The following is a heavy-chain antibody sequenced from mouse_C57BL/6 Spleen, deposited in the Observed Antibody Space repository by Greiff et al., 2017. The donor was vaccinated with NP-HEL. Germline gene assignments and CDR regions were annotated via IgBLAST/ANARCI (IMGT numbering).Heavy chain of an antibody. D-gene: IGHD2-4*01. CDR3: ATYDYDHGTTPYYAMDY. CDR1: GYTFTDYY. V-gene: IGHV1-26*01. J-gene: IGHJ4*01. Sequence: VQLQQSGPELVKPGASVKISCKASGYTFTDYYMNWVKQSHGKSLEWIGDINPNNGGTSYNQKFKGKATLTVDKSSSTAYMELRSLTSEDSAVYYCATYDYDHGTTPYYAMDYWGQGTSVTVSS. CDR2: INPNNGGT.